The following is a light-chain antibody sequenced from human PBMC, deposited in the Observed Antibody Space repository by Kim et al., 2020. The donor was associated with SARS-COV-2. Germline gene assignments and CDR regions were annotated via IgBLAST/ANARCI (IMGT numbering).Light chain of an antibody. CDR3: QQRSNLWT. CDR1: QSVSSS. V-gene: IGKV3-11*01. J-gene: IGKJ2*02. CDR2: DAS. Sequence: EIVLTQSPATLSLSPGERATLSCGASQSVSSSLAWYQQKPGQPPRLLIYDASNRATGIPARFSGSGSGTDFTLTISSLEPEDFAVYYCQQRSNLWTFGQGTKLEI.